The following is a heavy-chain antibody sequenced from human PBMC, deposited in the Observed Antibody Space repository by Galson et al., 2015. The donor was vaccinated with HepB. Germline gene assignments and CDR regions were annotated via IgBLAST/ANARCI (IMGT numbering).Heavy chain of an antibody. Sequence: SVKVSCKVSGYTLTDLSIHWVRQVPGKGLEWMGFFDPKDGGPYYAQKFQGRVTMTEDTSTDAAYLELSSLRSEDTAVYFCASIAAAGNFEYWGQGTQVTVS. V-gene: IGHV1-24*01. D-gene: IGHD6-13*01. CDR1: GYTLTDLS. CDR3: ASIAAAGNFEY. CDR2: FDPKDGGP. J-gene: IGHJ4*02.